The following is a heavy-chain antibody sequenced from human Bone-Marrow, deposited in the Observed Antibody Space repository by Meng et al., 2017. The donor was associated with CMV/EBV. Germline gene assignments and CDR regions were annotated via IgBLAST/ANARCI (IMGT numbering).Heavy chain of an antibody. J-gene: IGHJ4*02. V-gene: IGHV3-7*01. CDR1: GFTFSRFG. CDR2: IKGDESAI. Sequence: GGSLRLSCAASGFTFSRFGMNWVRQAPGKGLEWVASIKGDESAIYYVDSVKGRFTISRDNAKNSLYLQMNSVKAEDTAVYFCARLQGGVTTYDYWGQGTLVTVSS. D-gene: IGHD5-24*01. CDR3: ARLQGGVTTYDY.